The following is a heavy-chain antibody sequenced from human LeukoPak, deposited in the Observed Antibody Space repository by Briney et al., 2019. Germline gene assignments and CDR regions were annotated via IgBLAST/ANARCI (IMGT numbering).Heavy chain of an antibody. V-gene: IGHV4-38-2*01. CDR3: ARSQGDY. Sequence: GSLRLSCAASGFTFDDYGMSWVRQAPGKGLEWIGSIYHSGSTYYNPSLKSRVTISVDTSKNQFSLKLSSVTAADTAVYYCARSQGDYWGQGTLVTVSS. CDR1: GFTFDDYG. J-gene: IGHJ4*02. CDR2: IYHSGST.